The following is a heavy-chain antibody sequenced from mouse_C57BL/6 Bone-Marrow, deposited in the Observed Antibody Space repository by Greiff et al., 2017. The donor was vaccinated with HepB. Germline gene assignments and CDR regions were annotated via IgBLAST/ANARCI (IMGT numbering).Heavy chain of an antibody. J-gene: IGHJ4*01. V-gene: IGHV1-19*01. CDR1: GYTFTDYY. Sequence: VQLKESGPVLVKPGASVKMSCKASGYTFTDYYMNWVKQSPGKSLEWIGVINPYNGGTSYTQKFKGKATLTVDKSSSTAYMELNSLTSEDSAVYYCASDGFYAMDYWGQGTSVTVAS. CDR3: ASDGFYAMDY. CDR2: INPYNGGT. D-gene: IGHD1-2*01.